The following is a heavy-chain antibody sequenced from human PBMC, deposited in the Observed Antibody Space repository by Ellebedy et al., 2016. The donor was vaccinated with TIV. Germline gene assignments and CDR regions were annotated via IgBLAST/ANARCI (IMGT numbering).Heavy chain of an antibody. CDR1: GFTFSNCG. D-gene: IGHD5-18*01. Sequence: PGGSLRLSCAASGFTFSNCGMHWVRQAPGKGLEWVAVISYDGSTEYYADSVKGRFTISRDNSKNTLYLQMNSLRPEDTAIYYCAKVNTTMVTVFSYIENWGQGTLVTVS. CDR3: AKVNTTMVTVFSYIEN. CDR2: ISYDGSTE. J-gene: IGHJ4*02. V-gene: IGHV3-30*18.